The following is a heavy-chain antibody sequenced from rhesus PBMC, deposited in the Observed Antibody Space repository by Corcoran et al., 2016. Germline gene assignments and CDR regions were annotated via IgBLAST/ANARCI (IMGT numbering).Heavy chain of an antibody. V-gene: IGHV4-122*02. CDR3: ARFNYVLYYFDY. CDR1: GCSHRRSHYY. CDR2: ISYSGST. J-gene: IGHJ4*01. Sequence: QVQLQESGPGLVKPSETPSLTCAVSGCSHRRSHYYWSWTARGPGKRLEWIGYISYSGSTSYNPSLKSRVTISRDTSKNQFSLKLSSVTAADTAVYYCARFNYVLYYFDYWGQGVLVTVSS. D-gene: IGHD4-17*01.